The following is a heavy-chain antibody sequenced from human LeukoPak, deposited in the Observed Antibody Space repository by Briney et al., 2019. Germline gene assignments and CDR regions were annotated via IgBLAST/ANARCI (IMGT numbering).Heavy chain of an antibody. J-gene: IGHJ5*02. CDR2: ITSDSTTM. V-gene: IGHV3-48*01. CDR1: GFTFSSYS. CDR3: ARVALRPIDYSNPEFDP. D-gene: IGHD4-11*01. Sequence: PGGSLRLSCAASGFTFSSYSMNWVRQALGQGLEWVSYITSDSTTMFYADSVKGRFTASRDNAENPMYLQMNSLRAEDTAVYYCARVALRPIDYSNPEFDPWGQGTLVTVSS.